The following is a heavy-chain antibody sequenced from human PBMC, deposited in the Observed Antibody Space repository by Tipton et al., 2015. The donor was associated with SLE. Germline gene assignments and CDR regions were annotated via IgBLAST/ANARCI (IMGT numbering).Heavy chain of an antibody. CDR3: ARRIPGIAAAGTDAFDI. D-gene: IGHD6-13*01. Sequence: TLSLTCAVYGGSFSGYYWSWIRQPPGKGLEWIGEINHSRSTNYNPSLKSRVTISVDTSKNQFSLKLSSVTAADTAVYYCARRIPGIAAAGTDAFDIWGQGTMVTVSS. V-gene: IGHV4-34*01. J-gene: IGHJ3*02. CDR1: GGSFSGYY. CDR2: INHSRST.